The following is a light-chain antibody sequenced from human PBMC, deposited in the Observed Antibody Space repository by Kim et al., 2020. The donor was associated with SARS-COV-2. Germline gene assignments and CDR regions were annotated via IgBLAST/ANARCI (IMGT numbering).Light chain of an antibody. V-gene: IGLV3-19*01. Sequence: SSELTQDPAVSVALGQTVRITCQGDSLRTDYATWYQQKPGQAPILVIYGKNNRPSVIPDRFSGSSSGNTASLTITGTQAGDEADYYCNFRNSNDNVVIGG. J-gene: IGLJ2*01. CDR1: SLRTDY. CDR3: NFRNSNDNVV. CDR2: GKN.